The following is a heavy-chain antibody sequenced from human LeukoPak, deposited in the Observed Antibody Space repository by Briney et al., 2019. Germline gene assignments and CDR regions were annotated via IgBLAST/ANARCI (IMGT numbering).Heavy chain of an antibody. CDR3: ARDQGYDYVWGSNRYGY. CDR2: ISEGGGST. D-gene: IGHD3-16*02. J-gene: IGHJ4*02. V-gene: IGHV3-23*01. Sequence: GGSLRLSCAASGFTFNSHAMSWVRQAPGKGLEWVSAISEGGGSTYYADFVKGRFTISRDNSKNTLSLQMNSLRVEDTAVYYCARDQGYDYVWGSNRYGYWGQGTLVTVSS. CDR1: GFTFNSHA.